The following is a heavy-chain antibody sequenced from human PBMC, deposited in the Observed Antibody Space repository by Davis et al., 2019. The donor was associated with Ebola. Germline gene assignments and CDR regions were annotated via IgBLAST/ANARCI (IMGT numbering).Heavy chain of an antibody. D-gene: IGHD2-2*01. CDR1: GFTFSTYA. V-gene: IGHV3-23*01. Sequence: PGGSLTLSCAASGFTFSTYAMTWVRPAPGKGLEWVSSISGSGGSMSHAASVKGRFTISRDNSKNTLDLQMNSLRAEDTAVYYCAKRHCSRSSCLTLGDCWGQGTLVTVSS. CDR3: AKRHCSRSSCLTLGDC. J-gene: IGHJ4*02. CDR2: ISGSGGSM.